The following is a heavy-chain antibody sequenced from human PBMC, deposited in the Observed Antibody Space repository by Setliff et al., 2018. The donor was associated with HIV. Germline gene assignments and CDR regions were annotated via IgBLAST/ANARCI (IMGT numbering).Heavy chain of an antibody. CDR1: GLNFNNYW. D-gene: IGHD2-15*01. V-gene: IGHV3-74*01. CDR2: IKSDGSVI. CDR3: AADRIVLGDY. J-gene: IGHJ4*02. Sequence: GESLTISCAGSGLNFNNYWMHWVRQAPGKGLVWVSHIKSDGSVIQYADSVKGRFTISRDNAKNTLYLQMNSLRVEDTAVYDCAADRIVLGDYWGQGTQVTVSS.